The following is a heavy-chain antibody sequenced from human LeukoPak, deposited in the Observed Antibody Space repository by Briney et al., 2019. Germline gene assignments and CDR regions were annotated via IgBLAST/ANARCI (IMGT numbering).Heavy chain of an antibody. Sequence: PSETLSLTCAVYGGSFSGYYWSWIRQPPGKGLEWIGEINHSGSTNQNPSLKSRVTISVDTSKNQFSLKLSSVTAADTAVYYCARHSGSGSYHSPFGNWGQGTLVTVSS. J-gene: IGHJ4*02. CDR1: GGSFSGYY. CDR2: INHSGST. V-gene: IGHV4-34*01. D-gene: IGHD3-10*01. CDR3: ARHSGSGSYHSPFGN.